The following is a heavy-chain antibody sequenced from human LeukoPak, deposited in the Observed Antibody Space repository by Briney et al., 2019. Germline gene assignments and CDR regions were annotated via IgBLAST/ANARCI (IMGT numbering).Heavy chain of an antibody. CDR3: AVGSYYDFWSGYSLDP. D-gene: IGHD3-3*01. CDR2: IIPIFGTA. V-gene: IGHV1-69*05. Sequence: GASVKVSCKASGGTFSSYAISWVRQAPGQGLELMGRIIPIFGTANYAQKFQGRVTITTDESTSTAYMELSSLRSEDTAVYYCAVGSYYDFWSGYSLDPWGQGTLVTVSS. J-gene: IGHJ5*02. CDR1: GGTFSSYA.